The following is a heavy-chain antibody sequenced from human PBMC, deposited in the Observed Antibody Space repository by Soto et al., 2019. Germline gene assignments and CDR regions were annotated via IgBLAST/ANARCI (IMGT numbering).Heavy chain of an antibody. D-gene: IGHD3-3*01. CDR3: ARDSPPYDFWSGYSRDAFDI. V-gene: IGHV3-48*01. CDR1: GFTFSGYS. CDR2: ISGSSGTI. Sequence: GGSLRLSCAASGFTFSGYSMSWVRQAPGKGLEWVSHISGSSGTIYYADSVKGRFTISRDNAKNSLYLQMSSLRAEDTAMYYCARDSPPYDFWSGYSRDAFDIWGQGTMVTVSS. J-gene: IGHJ3*02.